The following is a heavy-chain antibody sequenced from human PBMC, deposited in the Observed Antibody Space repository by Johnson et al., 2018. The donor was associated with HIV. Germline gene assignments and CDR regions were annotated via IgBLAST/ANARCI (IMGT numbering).Heavy chain of an antibody. V-gene: IGHV3-23*04. J-gene: IGHJ3*01. Sequence: VQLVESGGGVVQPGRSLRLSCAASGFTFRNYAMTWVRQAPGKGLEWVSVISGSGGSTYYADSVKGRFTISRDNAKNSLYLQMNSLRAEDTALYYCAKDVVPAARVWLAFDVWGQGTMLTVSS. CDR2: ISGSGGST. CDR1: GFTFRNYA. CDR3: AKDVVPAARVWLAFDV. D-gene: IGHD2-2*01.